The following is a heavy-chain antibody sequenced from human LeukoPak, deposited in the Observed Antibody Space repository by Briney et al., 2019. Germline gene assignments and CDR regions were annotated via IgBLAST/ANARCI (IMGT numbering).Heavy chain of an antibody. V-gene: IGHV1-2*02. CDR1: GYNFTDYY. Sequence: ASVKVSCKASGYNFTDYYIHWVRQAPGQGLEWMGWINPKSGGTNYAQKFRGRVTMTRDTSKNQFSLKLSSVTAADTAVYYCARPPFSSSSYYFHCWGQGTLVTASS. CDR2: INPKSGGT. CDR3: ARPPFSSSSYYFHC. D-gene: IGHD6-13*01. J-gene: IGHJ4*02.